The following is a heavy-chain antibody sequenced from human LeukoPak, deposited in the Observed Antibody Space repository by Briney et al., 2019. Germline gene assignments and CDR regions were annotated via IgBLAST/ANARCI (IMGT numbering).Heavy chain of an antibody. CDR2: ISGGGGST. J-gene: IGHJ4*02. V-gene: IGHV3-23*01. D-gene: IGHD6-19*01. Sequence: GGSLRLSCAASGFTFSSYAMSWVRQAPGKGLEWVSVISGGGGSTYYADSVRGRFTVSRDNSRNTLYLQMNSLRAEDTAVYYCAKAGYSSGWYGLSLDYWGQGTLVTVSS. CDR1: GFTFSSYA. CDR3: AKAGYSSGWYGLSLDY.